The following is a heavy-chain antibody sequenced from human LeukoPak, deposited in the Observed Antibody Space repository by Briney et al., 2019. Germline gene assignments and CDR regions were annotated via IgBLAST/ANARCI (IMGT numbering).Heavy chain of an antibody. D-gene: IGHD2-15*01. J-gene: IGHJ6*03. V-gene: IGHV3-13*01. CDR2: IGTAGDT. CDR3: ARDRGGGHMDV. CDR1: GFTFSSYA. Sequence: GGSLRLSCAASGFTFSSYAMSWVRQAPGKGLEWVSAIGTAGDTYYPGSVKGRFTISRENAKNSLYLQMNSLRAGDTAVYYCARDRGGGHMDVWGKGTTVTISS.